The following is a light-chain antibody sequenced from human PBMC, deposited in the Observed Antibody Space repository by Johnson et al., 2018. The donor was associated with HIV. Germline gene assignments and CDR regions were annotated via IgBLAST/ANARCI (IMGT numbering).Light chain of an antibody. CDR2: ENN. V-gene: IGLV1-51*02. Sequence: HSVLTQPPSVSAAPGQKVTISCSGSNSNIGNNYVSWYQHLPGTAPKLLIYENNKRPSGIPDRFSGSKFGTSATLGITGLQTGDEADYYCGTWDSGLGALYVFGTGTKVTVL. J-gene: IGLJ1*01. CDR1: NSNIGNNY. CDR3: GTWDSGLGALYV.